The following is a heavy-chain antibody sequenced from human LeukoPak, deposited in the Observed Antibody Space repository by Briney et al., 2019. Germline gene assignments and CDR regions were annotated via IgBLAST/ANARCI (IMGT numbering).Heavy chain of an antibody. CDR3: AKMKGYCSSTSCYKEGNWFDP. CDR1: GGTFSSYA. V-gene: IGHV1-69*13. D-gene: IGHD2-2*02. CDR2: IIPIFGTA. J-gene: IGHJ5*02. Sequence: SVKVSCKASGGTFSSYAISWVRQAPGQGLEWMGGIIPIFGTANYAQKFQGRVTITADESTSTAYMELSSLRSEDTAVYYCAKMKGYCSSTSCYKEGNWFDPWGQGTLVTVSS.